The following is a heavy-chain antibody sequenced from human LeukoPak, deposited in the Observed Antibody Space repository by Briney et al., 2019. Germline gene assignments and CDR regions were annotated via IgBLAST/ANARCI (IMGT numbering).Heavy chain of an antibody. V-gene: IGHV4-30-4*08. Sequence: WVRQPPGKGLEWIGYIYYSGSTYYNPSLKSRVTISVDTSKNQFSLKLSSVTAADTAVYYCARGLFGDFDYWGQGTLVTVSS. J-gene: IGHJ4*02. CDR3: ARGLFGDFDY. D-gene: IGHD3-16*01. CDR2: IYYSGST.